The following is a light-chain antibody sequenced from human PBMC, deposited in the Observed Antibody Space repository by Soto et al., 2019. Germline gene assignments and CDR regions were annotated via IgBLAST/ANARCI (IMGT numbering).Light chain of an antibody. CDR2: DAS. V-gene: IGKV3-11*01. CDR3: PQRSYWPPVIT. J-gene: IGKJ5*01. CDR1: QTFSSH. Sequence: EIVLTQSPATLSLSPGERATLSCRASQTFSSHLAWYQQKPGQAPRLLIYDASKRATGIPARFSGRGSGTAFTLTISSLEPEDFAVHYCPQRSYWPPVITFGQGTRLEIK.